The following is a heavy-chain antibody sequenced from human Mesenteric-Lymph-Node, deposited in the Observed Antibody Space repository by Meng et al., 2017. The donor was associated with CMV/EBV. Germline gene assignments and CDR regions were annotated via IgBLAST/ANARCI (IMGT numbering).Heavy chain of an antibody. Sequence: ASVKVSCKASGYTFTAYYIHWVRQVPGQGLEWMGRINPNSGGINYAQNFQGRVTMTRDTSINTSYMDLSSLTSDDTAIYYCATGEFIINLNHWGQGTLVTVSS. V-gene: IGHV1-2*06. CDR2: INPNSGGI. CDR3: ATGEFIINLNH. CDR1: GYTFTAYY. D-gene: IGHD3-10*01. J-gene: IGHJ5*02.